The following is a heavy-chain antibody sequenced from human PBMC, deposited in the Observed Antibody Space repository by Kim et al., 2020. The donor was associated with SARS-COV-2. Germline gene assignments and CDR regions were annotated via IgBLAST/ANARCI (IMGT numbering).Heavy chain of an antibody. D-gene: IGHD1-1*01. CDR3: APDGSQYWTQ. CDR2: INADNDNT. J-gene: IGHJ4*02. V-gene: IGHV1-3*01. Sequence: ASVKVSCKASGYTFTSYAIHWVRQTPGQRHEWLGWINADNDNTKYSQKLKGRVTITADTTASTGYMELNSLRSQETAVYYWAPDGSQYWTQWGQGTLVTV. CDR1: GYTFTSYA.